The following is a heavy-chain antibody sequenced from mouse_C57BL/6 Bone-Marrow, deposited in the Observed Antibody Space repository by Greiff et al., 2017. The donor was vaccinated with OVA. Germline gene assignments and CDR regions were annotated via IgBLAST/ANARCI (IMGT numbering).Heavy chain of an antibody. J-gene: IGHJ4*01. CDR1: GYTFTSYG. V-gene: IGHV1-81*01. CDR3: ASPVAHYAMDY. CDR2: IYPRSGNT. Sequence: QVQLQQSGAELARPGASVKLSCKASGYTFTSYGISWVKQRTGQGLEWIGEIYPRSGNTYYNEKFKGKATLTADKSSSTAYMELRSLTSEDSAVYFCASPVAHYAMDYWGQGTSVTVSS. D-gene: IGHD1-1*01.